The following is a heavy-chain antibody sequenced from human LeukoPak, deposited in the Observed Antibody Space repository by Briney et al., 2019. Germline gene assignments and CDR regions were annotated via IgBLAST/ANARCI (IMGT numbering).Heavy chain of an antibody. CDR1: GGTFSSYA. J-gene: IGHJ4*02. D-gene: IGHD5-24*01. Sequence: EASVKVSCKACGGTFSSYAISWVRQAPGQGLEWMGGIIPIFGTANYAQKFQGRVTITTDESTSTAYMELSSLRSEDTAVYYCARVEMATTAPGWSRDYWGQGTLVTVSS. V-gene: IGHV1-69*05. CDR3: ARVEMATTAPGWSRDY. CDR2: IIPIFGTA.